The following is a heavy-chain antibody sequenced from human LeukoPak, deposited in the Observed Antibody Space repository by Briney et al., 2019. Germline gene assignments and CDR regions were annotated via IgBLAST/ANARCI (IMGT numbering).Heavy chain of an antibody. D-gene: IGHD3-16*01. J-gene: IGHJ4*02. CDR3: ARVLRGEDLDF. CDR1: GGSISSYY. V-gene: IGHV4-59*01. Sequence: SETLSLTCTVSGGSISSYYWSWIRQPPGKGLEWIGYIYYSGSTNYNPSLKSRVTIPVDTSKNQFSLRLTSVTATDTAVYFCARVLRGEDLDFWGQGTLVTVSS. CDR2: IYYSGST.